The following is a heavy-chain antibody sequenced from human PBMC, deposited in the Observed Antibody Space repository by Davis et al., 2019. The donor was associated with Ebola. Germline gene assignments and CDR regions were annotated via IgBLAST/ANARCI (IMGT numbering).Heavy chain of an antibody. CDR2: ITAYNDNT. Sequence: ASVKVSCKASGYPFPSYGISWVRQAPGQGLEWMGWITAYNDNTDYAHKFQGRVTMTTDTSTSTAYMELRNLRSDDTAVYYCAILLWFGELLFPFDYWGQGTLVTVSS. CDR1: GYPFPSYG. V-gene: IGHV1-18*04. D-gene: IGHD3-10*01. J-gene: IGHJ4*02. CDR3: AILLWFGELLFPFDY.